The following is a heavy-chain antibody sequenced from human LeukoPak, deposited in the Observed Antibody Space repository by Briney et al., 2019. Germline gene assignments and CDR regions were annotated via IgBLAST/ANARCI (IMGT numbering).Heavy chain of an antibody. D-gene: IGHD4-17*01. J-gene: IGHJ3*02. CDR2: INSDGSST. CDR3: ARVKDYTVTDNRGAFDI. CDR1: GFTFSSYW. V-gene: IGHV3-74*01. Sequence: PGGSLRLSCAASGFTFSSYWMHWVRQAPGKGLVWVSRINSDGSSTSYADSVKGRFTISRDNAKNTLYLQMNSLRAEDTAVYYCARVKDYTVTDNRGAFDIWGQGTMVTVSS.